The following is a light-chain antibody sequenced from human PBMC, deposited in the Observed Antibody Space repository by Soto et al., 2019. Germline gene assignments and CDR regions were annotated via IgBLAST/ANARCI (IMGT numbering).Light chain of an antibody. CDR3: QQRSNWPSLT. Sequence: EIVLRQSPATLSLSPGERATLSCRASQSVGSYLAWYQHKPGQAPRLLISDASNRATGIPARFSGSGSETDFTLTISSLEPEDSAVYYCQQRSNWPSLTFGGGTRLEIK. CDR1: QSVGSY. V-gene: IGKV3-11*01. J-gene: IGKJ5*01. CDR2: DAS.